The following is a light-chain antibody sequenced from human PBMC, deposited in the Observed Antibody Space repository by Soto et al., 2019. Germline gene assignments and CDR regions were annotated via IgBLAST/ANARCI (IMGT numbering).Light chain of an antibody. V-gene: IGKV1-39*01. J-gene: IGKJ2*01. CDR2: AVS. Sequence: DIQMTQSPPSLSASVGDRVTITCRASQSISNSLNWYQQKPGKAPKVMIYAVSSLQSGVPSRFSGSGSGTDFTLTISVLQPEDFATYYCQQSKTTPYTFGQGTKLEIK. CDR1: QSISNS. CDR3: QQSKTTPYT.